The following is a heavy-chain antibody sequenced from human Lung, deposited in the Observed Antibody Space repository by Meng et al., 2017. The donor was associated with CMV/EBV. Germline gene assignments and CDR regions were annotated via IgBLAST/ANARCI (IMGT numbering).Heavy chain of an antibody. V-gene: IGHV3-11*06. CDR1: GVAFSDYY. CDR2: ISDRSDYK. CDR3: ARTFDLSLGHDS. D-gene: IGHD2/OR15-2a*01. J-gene: IGHJ4*02. Sequence: CAAFGVAFSDYYMTWIRQAPGKGLEWVSYISDRSDYKNYADSVKGRFTISRDNAKNSLYLQMNSLRADDTAVYYCARTFDLSLGHDSWGQGTLVTVSS.